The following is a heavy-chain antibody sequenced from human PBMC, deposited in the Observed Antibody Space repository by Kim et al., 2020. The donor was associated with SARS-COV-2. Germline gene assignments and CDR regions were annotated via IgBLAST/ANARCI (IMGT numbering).Heavy chain of an antibody. CDR1: GFTFSSYG. CDR3: ARDLLNVNVYIAAAGPLYYYYGMDV. D-gene: IGHD6-13*01. Sequence: GGSLRLSCAASGFTFSSYGMHWVRQAPGKGLEWVAVIWYDGSNKYYADSVKGRFTISRDNSKNTLYLQMNSLRAEDTAVYYCARDLLNVNVYIAAAGPLYYYYGMDVWGQGTTVTVSS. J-gene: IGHJ6*02. CDR2: IWYDGSNK. V-gene: IGHV3-33*01.